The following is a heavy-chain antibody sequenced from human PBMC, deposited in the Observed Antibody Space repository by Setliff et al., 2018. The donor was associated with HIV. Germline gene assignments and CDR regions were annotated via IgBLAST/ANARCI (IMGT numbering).Heavy chain of an antibody. CDR3: ASGNTGSDS. V-gene: IGHV4-30-4*08. Sequence: SETLSLTCAVSGDSLSSGDYYWSWIRQPPGRGLEWVGYVYHTGATYYNPSLRSRLTLSVDTSTNQFSLRLNSLNAADTAVYYCASGNTGSDSWGRGSLVTVSS. CDR1: GDSLSSGDYY. D-gene: IGHD1-1*01. J-gene: IGHJ4*02. CDR2: VYHTGAT.